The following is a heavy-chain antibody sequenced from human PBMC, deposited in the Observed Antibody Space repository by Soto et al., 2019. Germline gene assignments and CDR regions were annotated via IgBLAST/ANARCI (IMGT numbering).Heavy chain of an antibody. CDR2: ISSNGGST. CDR3: VKNLWNDDILTGYFDS. Sequence: GGSLRLSCSASGFTFSSYAMHWVRQAPGKGLEYVSAISSNGGSTYYADSVKGRFTISRDNSKNTLYLQMSSLRAEDTAVYYCVKNLWNDDILTGYFDSWGQGTLVPAPQ. V-gene: IGHV3-64D*06. J-gene: IGHJ4*02. CDR1: GFTFSSYA. D-gene: IGHD3-9*01.